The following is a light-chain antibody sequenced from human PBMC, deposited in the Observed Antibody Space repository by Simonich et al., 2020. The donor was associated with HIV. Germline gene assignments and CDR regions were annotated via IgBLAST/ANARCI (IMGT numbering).Light chain of an antibody. J-gene: IGKJ1*01. CDR3: QQYNTYST. V-gene: IGKV1-5*03. CDR1: QSISSW. Sequence: DIQMTQSPSTLSASVGDRITITCRAKQSISSWLAWLAWYQQKPGKAPKLLIYKASTLESGVPSRFSGSGSGTEFTLTISSLQPDDFATYYCQQYNTYSTFGQGTKVEIK. CDR2: KAS.